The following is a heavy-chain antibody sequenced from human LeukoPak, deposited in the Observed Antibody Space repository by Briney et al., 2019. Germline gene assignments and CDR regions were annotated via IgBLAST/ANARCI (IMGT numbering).Heavy chain of an antibody. CDR1: GFTFSSYG. J-gene: IGHJ2*01. Sequence: GGSLRLSCAASGFTFSSYGMHWVRQAPGKGLEWVAVIWYDGSNKYYADSVKGRFTISRDNSKNTLYLQMNSLRAEDTAVYYCARDQILTGYYSTIPHWYFDLWGRGTLVTVSS. D-gene: IGHD3-9*01. CDR2: IWYDGSNK. V-gene: IGHV3-33*01. CDR3: ARDQILTGYYSTIPHWYFDL.